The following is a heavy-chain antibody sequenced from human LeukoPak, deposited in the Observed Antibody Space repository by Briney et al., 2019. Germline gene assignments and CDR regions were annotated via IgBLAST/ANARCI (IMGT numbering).Heavy chain of an antibody. J-gene: IGHJ4*02. V-gene: IGHV3-21*01. D-gene: IGHD3-10*01. CDR3: ARSRGRFGEFNFDY. CDR1: GFTFSSYR. CDR2: ISSSSSYI. Sequence: PGGSLRLSCAASGFTFSSYRMNWVRQAPGKGLEWVSSISSSSSYIYYADSVKGRFTISRDNAKHSLYLQMNSLRAEDTAVYYCARSRGRFGEFNFDYWGQGTLVTVSS.